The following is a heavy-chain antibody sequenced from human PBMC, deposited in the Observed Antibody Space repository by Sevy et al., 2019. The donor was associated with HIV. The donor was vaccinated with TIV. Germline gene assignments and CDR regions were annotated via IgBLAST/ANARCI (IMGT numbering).Heavy chain of an antibody. J-gene: IGHJ4*02. CDR1: GFIFNSYT. V-gene: IGHV3-23*01. Sequence: GGSLRLSCAASGFIFNSYTMKWVRQAPGKGLEWVSAISGSGGTTYYADSVKGRFTISRDNSKKKVDLQMNSLTVEDTAVYYCAKGYGSGSPPDYWGQGTLVTVSS. CDR2: ISGSGGTT. CDR3: AKGYGSGSPPDY. D-gene: IGHD3-10*01.